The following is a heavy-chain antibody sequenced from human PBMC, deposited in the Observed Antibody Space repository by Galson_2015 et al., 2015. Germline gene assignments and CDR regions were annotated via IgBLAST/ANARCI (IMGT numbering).Heavy chain of an antibody. CDR2: IDPSDSYT. D-gene: IGHD3-10*01. Sequence: QSGAEVKKPGESLRISCKGSGYSFTSYWISWVRQMPGKGLEWMGRIDPSDSYTNYSPSFQGHVTISADKSISTAYLQWSSLKASDTAMYYCARLTMVRGVIMGGYFDYWGQGTLVTVSS. CDR1: GYSFTSYW. J-gene: IGHJ4*02. V-gene: IGHV5-10-1*01. CDR3: ARLTMVRGVIMGGYFDY.